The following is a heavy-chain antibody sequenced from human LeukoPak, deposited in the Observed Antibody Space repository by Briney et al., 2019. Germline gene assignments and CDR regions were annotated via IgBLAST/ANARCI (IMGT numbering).Heavy chain of an antibody. CDR3: ARDLWGVGFDI. D-gene: IGHD1-26*01. V-gene: IGHV3-66*01. Sequence: GGSLRLSCAASGFTVSSNYMSWVRLAPGKGLEWVSIIYSGGRTYYADSVNGRFTISRDNSKNTLYLQMNSLRAEDTAVYYCARDLWGVGFDIWGQGTMVTVSS. J-gene: IGHJ3*02. CDR2: IYSGGRT. CDR1: GFTVSSNY.